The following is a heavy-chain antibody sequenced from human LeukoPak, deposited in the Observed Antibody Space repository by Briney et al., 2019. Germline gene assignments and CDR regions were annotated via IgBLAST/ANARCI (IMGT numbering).Heavy chain of an antibody. V-gene: IGHV3-30*18. J-gene: IGHJ4*02. CDR1: GFHFSSYG. CDR2: ISYDGSNK. Sequence: GRSLRLSCAASGFHFSSYGMHWVRQAPGKGLEWVAVISYDGSNKYYADSVKGRFTISRDNSKNTLYLQMNSLRAEDTAVYYCAKDIWFGELSPDYWGQGTLVTVSS. CDR3: AKDIWFGELSPDY. D-gene: IGHD3-10*01.